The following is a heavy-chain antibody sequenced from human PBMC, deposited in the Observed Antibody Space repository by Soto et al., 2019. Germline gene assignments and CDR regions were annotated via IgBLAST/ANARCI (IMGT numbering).Heavy chain of an antibody. CDR3: ARFLGPTSSENWFDP. Sequence: KLVQSGAEVKKPGASVKVSCQTSGYTFFSYAITWVRQAPGQGLEWMGWVSGYNGHTNYAQKFQERVTMTRDISTTTVFMEVRNLRSDATAVYYGARFLGPTSSENWFDPWGQGTLVTVSS. J-gene: IGHJ5*02. V-gene: IGHV1-18*01. D-gene: IGHD1-26*01. CDR2: VSGYNGHT. CDR1: GYTFFSYA.